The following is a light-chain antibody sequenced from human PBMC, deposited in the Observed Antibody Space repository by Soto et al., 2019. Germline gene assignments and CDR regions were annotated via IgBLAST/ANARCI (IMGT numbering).Light chain of an antibody. V-gene: IGKV1-5*03. CDR1: QTISSW. CDR2: KAS. CDR3: QHYNCYSEA. J-gene: IGKJ1*01. Sequence: DIQMTQSPSTLSGSVGDRVTITCRASQTISSWLAWYQQKPGKAPKLLIYKASTLKSGVPSRFSGSGSGTEVTLTISSVQPDDLVTYYSQHYNCYSEAFGRGTKVEFK.